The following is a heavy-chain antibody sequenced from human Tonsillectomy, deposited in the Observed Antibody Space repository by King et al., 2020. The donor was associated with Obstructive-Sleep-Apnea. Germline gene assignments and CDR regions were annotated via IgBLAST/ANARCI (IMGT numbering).Heavy chain of an antibody. CDR3: ARDRHYSDGGGYLYYFSGMDV. Sequence: VQLVESGGGVVQPGRSLRLSCAASEFPFNTYGMHWVRQAPAKGLEWVAVLSSDGNNAYYADAVEGRFTISRDNSKNTLYLEMNRLRPEDTAVYYCARDRHYSDGGGYLYYFSGMDVWGQGTAVTVSS. D-gene: IGHD3-22*01. V-gene: IGHV3-30-3*01. CDR2: LSSDGNNA. CDR1: EFPFNTYG. J-gene: IGHJ6*02.